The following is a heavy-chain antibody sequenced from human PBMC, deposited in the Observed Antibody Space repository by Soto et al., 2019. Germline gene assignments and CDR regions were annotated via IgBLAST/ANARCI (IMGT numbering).Heavy chain of an antibody. CDR1: HYTFISYG. J-gene: IGHJ3*02. CDR2: ISSQNGNT. D-gene: IGHD5-12*01. V-gene: IGHV1-18*01. CDR3: ARGKRLRPDDAFDI. Sequence: ASVKVSCKASHYTFISYGVSWVRQAPGQGLEWMGWISSQNGNTIYAQKFQGRVTLTTDTSTSTAFMELRSLQSDDTAIYYCARGKRLRPDDAFDIWGQGTMVTVSS.